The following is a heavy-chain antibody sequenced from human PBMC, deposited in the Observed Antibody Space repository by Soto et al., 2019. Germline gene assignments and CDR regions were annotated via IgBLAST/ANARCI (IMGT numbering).Heavy chain of an antibody. J-gene: IGHJ4*01. CDR1: GFTFSDYY. V-gene: IGHV3-11*01. CDR2: INPRGETR. D-gene: IGHD1-1*01. Sequence: GGSLRLSCAASGFTFSDYYMNWIRQAPGQGLEWLSFINPRGETRYIADSIRGRFTFSRDNARRSLYVQMDSLRAEDTAVYYCARSGLPLIEILDYWGHGTLVTVSS. CDR3: ARSGLPLIEILDY.